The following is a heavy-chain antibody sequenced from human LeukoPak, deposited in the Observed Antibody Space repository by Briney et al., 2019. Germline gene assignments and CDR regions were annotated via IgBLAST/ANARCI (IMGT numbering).Heavy chain of an antibody. CDR2: ISAYNGNT. CDR1: GYTFTSYG. Sequence: ASVKVSCKASGYTFTSYGISWVRQAPGQGREGMGGISAYNGNTNYAQKLQGRVTMTTDTSTSTAYMELRSLRSGDTAVYYCARSANYDFWSGYYRYYYYYMDVWGKGTTVTVSS. V-gene: IGHV1-18*01. CDR3: ARSANYDFWSGYYRYYYYYMDV. J-gene: IGHJ6*03. D-gene: IGHD3-3*01.